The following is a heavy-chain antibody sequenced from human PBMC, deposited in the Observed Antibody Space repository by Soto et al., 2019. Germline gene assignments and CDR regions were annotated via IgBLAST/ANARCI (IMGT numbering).Heavy chain of an antibody. D-gene: IGHD2-8*01. CDR3: VTPGVNRVSYYYYGIDV. CDR2: IIPIFGTA. V-gene: IGHV1-69*01. Sequence: QVQLVQSGAEVKKPGSSVKVSCKASGGTFSSYAISWVRQAPGQGLEWMGGIIPIFGTANYAQKFQGRVTITADESTSTAYMELSSLRSEYTAVYYCVTPGVNRVSYYYYGIDVWGQGTTVTVSS. J-gene: IGHJ6*02. CDR1: GGTFSSYA.